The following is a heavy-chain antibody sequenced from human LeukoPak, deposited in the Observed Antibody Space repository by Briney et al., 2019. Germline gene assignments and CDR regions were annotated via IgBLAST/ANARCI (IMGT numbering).Heavy chain of an antibody. Sequence: GASVKVSCKATGYTFTSYGITWVRQAPGQGLEWMGWISAYNGNTNYAQKVQGRVTMTRDTSTSTVYMELRSLKSDDTAVYYCARGLDSGSPPLGTFEIWGQGTTVTVSS. D-gene: IGHD1-26*01. CDR3: ARGLDSGSPPLGTFEI. J-gene: IGHJ3*02. CDR1: GYTFTSYG. CDR2: ISAYNGNT. V-gene: IGHV1-18*01.